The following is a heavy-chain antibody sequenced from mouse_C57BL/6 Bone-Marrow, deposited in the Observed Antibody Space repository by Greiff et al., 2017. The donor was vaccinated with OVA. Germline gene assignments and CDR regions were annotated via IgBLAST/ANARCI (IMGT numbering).Heavy chain of an antibody. V-gene: IGHV5-6*01. CDR3: ADIVTTPYAMDY. D-gene: IGHD2-5*01. J-gene: IGHJ4*01. CDR2: ISSGGSYT. CDR1: GFTFSSYG. Sequence: EVKLMESGGDLVKPGGSLKLSCAASGFTFSSYGMSWVRQTPDKRLEWVATISSGGSYTYYPDSVKGRFTISRDNAKNTLYLQMSSLKSEDTAMYYCADIVTTPYAMDYWGQGTSVTVSS.